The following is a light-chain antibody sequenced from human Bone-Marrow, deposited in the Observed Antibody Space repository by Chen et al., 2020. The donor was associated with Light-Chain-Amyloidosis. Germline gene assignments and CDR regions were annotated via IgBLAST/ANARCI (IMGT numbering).Light chain of an antibody. CDR3: QSADSSGTYAVI. CDR2: RDT. J-gene: IGLJ2*01. V-gene: IGLV3-25*03. CDR1: DLPTKY. Sequence: SYELTQPPSVSVSPGQTARITCSGDDLPTKYAYWYQQKPGQAPVLVIHRDTERPSGISERFSGASSGTTATLTSSGVQAEDEADNHCQSADSSGTYAVIFGGGTKLTVL.